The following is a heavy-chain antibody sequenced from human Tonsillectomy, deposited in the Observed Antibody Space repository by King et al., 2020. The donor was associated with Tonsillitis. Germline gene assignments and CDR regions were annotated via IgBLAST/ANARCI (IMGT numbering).Heavy chain of an antibody. V-gene: IGHV3-9*01. D-gene: IGHD6-19*01. CDR2: ISWNSGSI. J-gene: IGHJ3*02. CDR3: AKEGGSGWSDAFDI. CDR1: GFTFDDYA. Sequence: VQLVESGGGLVQPGRSLRLSCAASGFTFDDYAMHWVRQAPGKGLVWVSGISWNSGSIGYADSVKGRFTISRDNAKNSLYLQMNSLRAEDTALYYCAKEGGSGWSDAFDIWGQGTMVTVSS.